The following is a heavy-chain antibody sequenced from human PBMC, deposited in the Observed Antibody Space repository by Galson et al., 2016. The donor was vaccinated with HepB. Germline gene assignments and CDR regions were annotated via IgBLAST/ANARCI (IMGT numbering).Heavy chain of an antibody. CDR3: ARHWRSDFLTGPVGH. CDR1: GGSISSSDW. J-gene: IGHJ4*02. V-gene: IGHV4-4*02. CDR2: IFHSGRV. D-gene: IGHD3-9*01. Sequence: TLSLTCAVSGGSISSSDWWSWVRQPPGQGLEWIGQIFHSGRVNYTPSLASRVTISVDTSNNHFSLRLTSVTAADTALYYCARHWRSDFLTGPVGHWGPGILVTVSS.